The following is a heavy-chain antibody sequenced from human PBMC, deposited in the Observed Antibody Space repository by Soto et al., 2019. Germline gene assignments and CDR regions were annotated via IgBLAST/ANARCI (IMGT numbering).Heavy chain of an antibody. Sequence: VQLVESGGGVVQPGRSLRLSCAASGFAFSTYGIHWVRQAPGKGLEWVAVIWYDGSNKYYAASVKGRFTISRDNSKNTLYLQMNSLRADDTAVYCCARASGPFDYWGQGTQVTVSS. CDR1: GFAFSTYG. CDR3: ARASGPFDY. J-gene: IGHJ4*02. CDR2: IWYDGSNK. V-gene: IGHV3-33*01. D-gene: IGHD5-12*01.